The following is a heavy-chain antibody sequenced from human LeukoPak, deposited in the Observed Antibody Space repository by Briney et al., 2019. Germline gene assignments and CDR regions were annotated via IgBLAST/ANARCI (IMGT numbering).Heavy chain of an antibody. CDR2: TYYRSKWYN. V-gene: IGHV6-1*01. Sequence: SQTLSLTCAISGDSFSSNSAAWNWIRQSPSRGLEWLGRTYYRSKWYNDYAVSVKSRITINPDTSKNQFSLQLNSVTPEDTAVYYCARDNHRRDGYDNRFDPWGQGTLVTVSS. CDR1: GDSFSSNSAA. J-gene: IGHJ5*02. CDR3: ARDNHRRDGYDNRFDP. D-gene: IGHD5-24*01.